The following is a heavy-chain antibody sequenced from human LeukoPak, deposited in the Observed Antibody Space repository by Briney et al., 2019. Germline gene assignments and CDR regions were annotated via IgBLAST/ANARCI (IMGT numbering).Heavy chain of an antibody. D-gene: IGHD2/OR15-2a*01. CDR2: ISSSSSTI. Sequence: PGGSLRLSCAASGFTFSSYSMNWVRQAPGKGLEWVSYISSSSSTIYYADSVKGRFTISRDNAKNSLYLQMNSLRAEDTAVYYCARSLNIFDYWGQGTLVTVSS. J-gene: IGHJ4*02. CDR1: GFTFSSYS. CDR3: ARSLNIFDY. V-gene: IGHV3-48*01.